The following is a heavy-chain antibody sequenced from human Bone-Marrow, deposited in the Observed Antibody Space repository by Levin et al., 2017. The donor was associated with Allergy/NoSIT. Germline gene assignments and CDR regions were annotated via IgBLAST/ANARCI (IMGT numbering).Heavy chain of an antibody. CDR2: ISDNGGTT. CDR1: GFTFTSYA. D-gene: IGHD3-22*01. CDR3: VREGYYYDGIGPV. V-gene: IGHV3-23*01. Sequence: PGGSLRLSCAASGFTFTSYAMSWVRQAPGKGLEWVSFISDNGGTTEYADSVTGRFTVSRDNSRRTLYLEMNSLRDEDTALYYCVREGYYYDGIGPVWGQGTLVTVSS. J-gene: IGHJ4*02.